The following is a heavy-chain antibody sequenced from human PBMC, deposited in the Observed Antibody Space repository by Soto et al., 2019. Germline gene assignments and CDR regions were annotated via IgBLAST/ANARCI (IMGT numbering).Heavy chain of an antibody. CDR3: ARDRRGYSGYDYVNWFDP. CDR2: IYYSGST. CDR1: GGSISSGGYY. J-gene: IGHJ5*02. D-gene: IGHD5-12*01. V-gene: IGHV4-31*03. Sequence: SETLSLTCTVSGGSISSGGYYWSWIRQHPGKGLEWIGYIYYSGSTYYNPSLKSRVTISVDTSKNQFSLKLSSVTAADTAVYYCARDRRGYSGYDYVNWFDPWGQGTLVTVSS.